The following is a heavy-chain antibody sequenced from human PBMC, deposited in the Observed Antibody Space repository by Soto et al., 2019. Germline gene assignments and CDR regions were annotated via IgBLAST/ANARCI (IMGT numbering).Heavy chain of an antibody. CDR1: GFTFSSFS. CDR2: ISYDGSTK. CDR3: ARTTTVAGTPEFDY. J-gene: IGHJ4*02. Sequence: QVQLVESGGGVVQPGRSLSLSCAASGFTFSSFSLHWVRQAPGKGLEWLALISYDGSTKYNADSVKGRFTVSRDNSNNTLYLQLSSLRPEDTAVYYCARTTTVAGTPEFDYWGQGTLVTVSS. V-gene: IGHV3-30-3*01. D-gene: IGHD6-19*01.